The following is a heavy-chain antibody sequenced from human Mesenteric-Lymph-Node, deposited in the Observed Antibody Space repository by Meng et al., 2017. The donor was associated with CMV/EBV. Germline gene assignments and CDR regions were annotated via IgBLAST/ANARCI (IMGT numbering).Heavy chain of an antibody. J-gene: IGHJ4*02. D-gene: IGHD6-13*01. Sequence: CATSGASVSSRRAAWRWIRQSPSRGLEWLGRTYYRSKWYDGYAVSVKSRITINPDTSKNQFSLHLNSVTPEDTAVYYCARESSSSHDYWGQGTLVTVSS. CDR3: ARESSSSHDY. V-gene: IGHV6-1*01. CDR2: TYYRSKWYD. CDR1: GASVSSRRAA.